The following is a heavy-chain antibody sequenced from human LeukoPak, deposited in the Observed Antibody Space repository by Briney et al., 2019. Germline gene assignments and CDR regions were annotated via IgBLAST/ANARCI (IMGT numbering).Heavy chain of an antibody. CDR1: GYTFTGYY. D-gene: IGHD2/OR15-2a*01. CDR3: ASVFLLFVPPGTGALHY. V-gene: IGHV1-2*02. CDR2: INPNSGGT. J-gene: IGHJ4*02. Sequence: ASVKVSCKASGYTFTGYYMHWVRQAPGQGLEWMGWINPNSGGTNYAQKFQGRVTMTRDASISTAYMELSSLRSDDTALYYCASVFLLFVPPGTGALHYWGQGTLVTVSS.